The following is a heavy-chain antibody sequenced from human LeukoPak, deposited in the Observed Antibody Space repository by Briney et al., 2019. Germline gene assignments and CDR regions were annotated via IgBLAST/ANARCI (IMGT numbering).Heavy chain of an antibody. V-gene: IGHV3-21*01. CDR3: ARDQGCSSTSCYDHWFDP. D-gene: IGHD2-2*01. CDR1: GVTFSSYS. Sequence: KPGGSLRLSCAASGVTFSSYSMNWVRQAPGKGLEWVSSISRSSSYIYYADSVKGRFTISRDNAKNSLYLQMNSLRAEDTAVYYCARDQGCSSTSCYDHWFDPWGQGTLVTVSS. J-gene: IGHJ5*02. CDR2: ISRSSSYI.